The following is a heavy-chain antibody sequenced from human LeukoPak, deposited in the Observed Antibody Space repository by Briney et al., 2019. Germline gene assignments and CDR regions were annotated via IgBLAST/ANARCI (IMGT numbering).Heavy chain of an antibody. J-gene: IGHJ4*02. CDR3: ARRDPSSYSSGYHYFDY. D-gene: IGHD6-19*01. V-gene: IGHV4-59*08. CDR1: GGSISSYY. Sequence: PSETLSLTCTVSGGSISSYYWSWIRQPPGKGLEWIGYIYYSGSTNYNPSLKSRVTISVDTSNHQFSLKLSSVTAADSAVYYCARRDPSSYSSGYHYFDYWGQGTLVTVSS. CDR2: IYYSGST.